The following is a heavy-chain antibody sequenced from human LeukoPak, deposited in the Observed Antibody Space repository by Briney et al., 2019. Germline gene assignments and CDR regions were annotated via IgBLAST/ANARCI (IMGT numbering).Heavy chain of an antibody. V-gene: IGHV3-7*04. CDR3: ARDMRGDGFDI. CDR1: GFTLSTYW. D-gene: IGHD2-2*01. CDR2: IRQDGSEK. J-gene: IGHJ3*02. Sequence: PGGSLRLSCAASGFTLSTYWMTWVRQAPGKGLEWVANIRQDGSEKYYVDSVEGRFTISRDNAKKSLFLQMNSLRAEYTAVYYCARDMRGDGFDIWGRGTMVTVSS.